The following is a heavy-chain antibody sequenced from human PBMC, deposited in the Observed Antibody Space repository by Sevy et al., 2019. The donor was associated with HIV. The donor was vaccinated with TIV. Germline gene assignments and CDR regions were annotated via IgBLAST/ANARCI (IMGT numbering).Heavy chain of an antibody. D-gene: IGHD2-21*01. CDR2: IQYDGSNK. CDR1: GFSFSSYG. V-gene: IGHV3-30*02. Sequence: GGSLRLSCAASGFSFSSYGMHWVRQAPGKGLEWMSYIQYDGSNKDYADSVKGRFTISRDNSKNTVYLQMNSLRVEDTVVFYCGKEGGGEGGDHWGQGTLVTVSS. J-gene: IGHJ4*02. CDR3: GKEGGGEGGDH.